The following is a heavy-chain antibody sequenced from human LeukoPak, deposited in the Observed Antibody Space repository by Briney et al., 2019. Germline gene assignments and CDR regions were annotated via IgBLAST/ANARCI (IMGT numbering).Heavy chain of an antibody. J-gene: IGHJ4*02. Sequence: PGGSLRLSCAASGFTFSNYGMNWLRQAPGKGLEWVSVTDTSGVITYYTDSVKGRFTISRDNSKNTMNLQMDSLRVEDTAVYYCAKGDTGVIRRYYLDSWGQGTLVTVSS. D-gene: IGHD5-18*01. CDR1: GFTFSNYG. CDR2: TDTSGVIT. CDR3: AKGDTGVIRRYYLDS. V-gene: IGHV3-23*05.